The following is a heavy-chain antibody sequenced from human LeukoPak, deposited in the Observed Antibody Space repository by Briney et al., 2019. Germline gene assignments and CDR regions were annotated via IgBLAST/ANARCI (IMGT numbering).Heavy chain of an antibody. V-gene: IGHV5-51*01. D-gene: IGHD6-13*01. CDR1: GYRFTNYW. CDR2: IYPGDSHT. J-gene: IGHJ5*02. Sequence: PGESLKISCKGSGYRFTNYWIAWVRQMPGKGLEWMGIIYPGDSHTRYSPSFQGQVIISVDKSISTAYLQWNSLKASDSAVYYCAGAAVGTQSPMVGDWFDPWGQGTLVTVSS. CDR3: AGAAVGTQSPMVGDWFDP.